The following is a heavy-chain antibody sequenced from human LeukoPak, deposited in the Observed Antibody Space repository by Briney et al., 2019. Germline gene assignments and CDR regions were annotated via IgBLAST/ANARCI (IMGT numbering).Heavy chain of an antibody. D-gene: IGHD3-22*01. CDR3: ARVTTGTYYDY. V-gene: IGHV1-2*02. CDR1: GYTFTDYY. CDR2: VNPKSGGT. J-gene: IGHJ4*02. Sequence: ASVKVSCKASGYTFTDYYMHWVRQAPGQGLEWMGWVNPKSGGTNYAQKFQGRVTMTRDTSTSTAYMELSRLTSDDTAVYYCARVTTGTYYDYWGQGTLVTVSS.